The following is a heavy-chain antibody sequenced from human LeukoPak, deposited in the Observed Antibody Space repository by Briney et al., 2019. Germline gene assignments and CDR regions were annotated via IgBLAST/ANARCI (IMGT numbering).Heavy chain of an antibody. D-gene: IGHD1-14*01. CDR1: GLSISSFA. V-gene: IGHV3-23*01. CDR3: ARASWVSTTDAVR. Sequence: PGGSLRLSCAATGLSISSFAMSWVRQCPARGLEWVSSIRGNGETLYADSVKGRFTLYSDSSTNRVYFQLNNLRVEDTAIYYCARASWVSTTDAVRWGQGTLVTVSS. CDR2: IRGNGET. J-gene: IGHJ4*02.